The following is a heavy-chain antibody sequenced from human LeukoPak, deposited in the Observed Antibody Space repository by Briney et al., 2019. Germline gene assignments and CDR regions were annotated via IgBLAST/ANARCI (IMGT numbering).Heavy chain of an antibody. CDR2: ISGSCETT. D-gene: IGHD2-2*01. V-gene: IGHV3-23*01. CDR1: GFTFRNHA. J-gene: IGHJ4*02. CDR3: ATLAYIVVVPAAGSDY. Sequence: QSGGSLRLSCAASGFTFRNHAMNWVRQAPGKGLEWVSVISGSCETTYYADSVKCRFTISRDNAKNTLYLQMNSLRAEDTAVYYCATLAYIVVVPAAGSDYWGQGTLVTVSS.